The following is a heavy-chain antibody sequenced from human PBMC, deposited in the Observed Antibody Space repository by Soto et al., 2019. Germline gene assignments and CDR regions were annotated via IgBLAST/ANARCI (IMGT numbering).Heavy chain of an antibody. D-gene: IGHD3-3*01. J-gene: IGHJ4*02. CDR2: ISYDGSNK. CDR1: GFTFSSYA. CDR3: ARSNDYDFWSGYYEFY. V-gene: IGHV3-30-3*01. Sequence: QVQLVESGGGVVQPGRSLRLSCAASGFTFSSYAMHWVRQAPGKGLEWVAVISYDGSNKYYADSVKGRFTISRDNSKNTLYLQMNSLRAEDTAVYYCARSNDYDFWSGYYEFYWGQGTLVTISS.